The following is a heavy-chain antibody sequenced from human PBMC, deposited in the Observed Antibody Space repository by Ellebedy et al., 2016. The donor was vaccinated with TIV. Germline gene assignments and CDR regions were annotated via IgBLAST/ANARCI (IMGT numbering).Heavy chain of an antibody. D-gene: IGHD5-18*01. Sequence: AASVKVSCKASGGTFSSYAISWVRQAPGQGLEWMGGIIPIFGTANYAQKFQGRVTITADESTSTAYMELSSLRSEDTAVYYCARAGYSYGYLRYWFDPWGQGTLVTVSS. CDR2: IIPIFGTA. V-gene: IGHV1-69*13. CDR3: ARAGYSYGYLRYWFDP. J-gene: IGHJ5*02. CDR1: GGTFSSYA.